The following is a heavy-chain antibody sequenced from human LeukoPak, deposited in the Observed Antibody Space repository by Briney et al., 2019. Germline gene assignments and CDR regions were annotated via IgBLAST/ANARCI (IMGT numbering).Heavy chain of an antibody. J-gene: IGHJ3*02. D-gene: IGHD2-21*01. V-gene: IGHV3-33*01. CDR1: GFTFSSYG. Sequence: PGRSLRLSCAASGFTFSSYGMHWVRQAPGKGLEWVAVIWYDGSNKYYADSVKGRFTISRDNSKDTLYLQMNSLRAEDTAVYYCARDRIGGEEHAFDIWGQGTMVTVSS. CDR2: IWYDGSNK. CDR3: ARDRIGGEEHAFDI.